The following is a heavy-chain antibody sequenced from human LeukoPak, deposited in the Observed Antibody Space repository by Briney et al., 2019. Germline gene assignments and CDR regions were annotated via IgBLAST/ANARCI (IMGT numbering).Heavy chain of an antibody. CDR1: SGSISSDGYY. CDR2: IYYSGST. Sequence: SHTLSLTCTVSSGSISSDGYYWSWIRQHPGKGLEWIGYIYYSGSTYYNPSLKSRVTISVDTSKNQFSLKLSSVTAADTAVYYCARSTRYCSSTSCPYYFDYWGQGTLVTVSS. J-gene: IGHJ4*02. CDR3: ARSTRYCSSTSCPYYFDY. V-gene: IGHV4-31*03. D-gene: IGHD2-2*01.